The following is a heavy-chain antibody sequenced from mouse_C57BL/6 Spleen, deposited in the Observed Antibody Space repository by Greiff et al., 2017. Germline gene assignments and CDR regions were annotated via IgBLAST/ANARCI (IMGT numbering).Heavy chain of an antibody. D-gene: IGHD1-1*01. J-gene: IGHJ3*01. CDR3: TTDGSSYEAWLAD. V-gene: IGHV14-4*01. CDR1: GFNIKDDY. Sequence: VKLMESGAELVRPGASVKLSCTASGFNIKDDYMHWVKQRPEQGLEWIGWIDPENGDTEYASKFQGKATITADTSSNTAYLQLSSLTSEDTAVYYCTTDGSSYEAWLADWGQGTLVTVSA. CDR2: IDPENGDT.